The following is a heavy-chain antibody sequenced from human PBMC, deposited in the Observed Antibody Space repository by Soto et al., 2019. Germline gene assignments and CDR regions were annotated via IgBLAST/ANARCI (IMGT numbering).Heavy chain of an antibody. Sequence: SVQVSCKASGYTFTGYYMHWVRQAPGQGLEWMGWINPNSGGTNYAQKFQGWVTMTRDTSISTAYMELSRLRPDDTAVDYCAIVLQSSRWSPHGWFDSCGTGALVTVDS. D-gene: IGHD6-13*01. CDR3: AIVLQSSRWSPHGWFDS. V-gene: IGHV1-2*04. CDR1: GYTFTGYY. CDR2: INPNSGGT. J-gene: IGHJ5*01.